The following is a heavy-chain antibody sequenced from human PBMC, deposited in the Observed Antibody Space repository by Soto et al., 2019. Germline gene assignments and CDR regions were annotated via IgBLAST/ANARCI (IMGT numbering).Heavy chain of an antibody. CDR1: GFTFSSYA. CDR2: ISGSGGST. Sequence: GGSLRLSCAASGFTFSSYAMSWVRQAPGKGLEWVSAISGSGGSTYYADSVKGRFTVARDNSNNTLFLEMNSLRVEDTAVYYCAGEGVAPSAIGHYYYGMDVWGQGTTVTVSS. V-gene: IGHV3-23*01. CDR3: AGEGVAPSAIGHYYYGMDV. D-gene: IGHD2-2*02. J-gene: IGHJ6*02.